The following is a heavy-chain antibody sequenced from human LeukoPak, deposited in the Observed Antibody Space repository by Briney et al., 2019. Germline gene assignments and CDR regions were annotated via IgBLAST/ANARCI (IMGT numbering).Heavy chain of an antibody. CDR3: ARTRDYYDRSGYSNWFDP. Sequence: PSETLSLTCTVSGGSISSYYWSWIRQPPGKGLEWIGYIYDSGSTNYNPSLKSRVTISVDTSKNQFSLKLSSATAADTAVYYCARTRDYYDRSGYSNWFDPWGQGTLVTVSS. J-gene: IGHJ5*02. CDR2: IYDSGST. V-gene: IGHV4-59*12. D-gene: IGHD3-22*01. CDR1: GGSISSYY.